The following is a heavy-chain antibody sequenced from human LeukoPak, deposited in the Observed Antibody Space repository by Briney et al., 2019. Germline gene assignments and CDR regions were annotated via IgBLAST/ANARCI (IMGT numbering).Heavy chain of an antibody. Sequence: GGSLRLSCAVSGFAFGSEAMSWVRQSPARGLEWVASVSPGGGTTYYADHVRGRFTISRDNAKSSLYLQMNSLRAEDTAVYYCARGGSKYWGQGTLVTVSS. V-gene: IGHV3-23*01. CDR1: GFAFGSEA. CDR2: VSPGGGTT. CDR3: ARGGSKY. J-gene: IGHJ4*02.